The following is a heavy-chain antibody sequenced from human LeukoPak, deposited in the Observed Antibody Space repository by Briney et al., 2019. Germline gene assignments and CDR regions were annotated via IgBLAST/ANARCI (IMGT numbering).Heavy chain of an antibody. CDR2: INHSGST. V-gene: IGHV4-34*01. Sequence: PSETLSLTCAGYGGSFSGYYWSWIRQPPGKGLEWIGEINHSGSTNYNPSLKSRVTISVDTSKNQFSLKLSSVTAADTAVYYCARARSGSYYYYYYYVDVWGKGTTVTVSS. D-gene: IGHD1-26*01. CDR1: GGSFSGYY. CDR3: ARARSGSYYYYYYYVDV. J-gene: IGHJ6*03.